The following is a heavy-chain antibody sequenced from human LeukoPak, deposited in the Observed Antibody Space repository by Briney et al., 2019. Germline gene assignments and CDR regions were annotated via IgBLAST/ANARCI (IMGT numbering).Heavy chain of an antibody. V-gene: IGHV3-33*07. Sequence: GGSLRLSCAPSGFTFSSHGMYWVRQAPDKGLEWVAVIWFDGSKEYYTDYVKGRFTISRDNSKNTLWLQMNSLRAEDTAVYYCTRLTGVGSYQHLDYWGQGTLVTVSS. D-gene: IGHD1-26*01. CDR2: IWFDGSKE. CDR3: TRLTGVGSYQHLDY. J-gene: IGHJ4*02. CDR1: GFTFSSHG.